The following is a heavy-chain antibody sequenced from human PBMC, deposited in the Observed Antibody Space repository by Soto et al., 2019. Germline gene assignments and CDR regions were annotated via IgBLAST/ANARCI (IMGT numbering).Heavy chain of an antibody. V-gene: IGHV4-59*11. Sequence: PSETLSLTCTVSGASNSDHKWHWIRQPPGMGLEWIGYTYYSGYTSYNPSLKSRITISVDTSKNQFSLTLNSVTAADTAVYYCAREWYALDLWGQGTLVTVSS. D-gene: IGHD2-15*01. CDR1: GASNSDHK. CDR2: TYYSGYT. CDR3: AREWYALDL. J-gene: IGHJ5*02.